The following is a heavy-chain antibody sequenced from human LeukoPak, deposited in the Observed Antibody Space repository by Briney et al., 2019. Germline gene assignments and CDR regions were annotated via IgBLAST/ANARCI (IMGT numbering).Heavy chain of an antibody. Sequence: PSETLPLTCTVSGGSISTSSYYWGWLRQPPGKGLEWIGSIYYSGRTYYNPSLESRVTISVDTSNSQFSLKLSSVTAADTSIYYCVSLGKLGYYFDYWGQGTLVTVSS. D-gene: IGHD3-16*01. V-gene: IGHV4-39*01. CDR3: VSLGKLGYYFDY. CDR1: GGSISTSSYY. CDR2: IYYSGRT. J-gene: IGHJ4*02.